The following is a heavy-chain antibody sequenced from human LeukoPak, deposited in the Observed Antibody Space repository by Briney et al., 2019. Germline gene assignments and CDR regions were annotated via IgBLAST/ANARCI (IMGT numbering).Heavy chain of an antibody. CDR1: GFTFSSYE. CDR3: ARDPRPGDYDIPY. V-gene: IGHV3-48*03. D-gene: IGHD3-9*01. J-gene: IGHJ4*02. Sequence: PGGSLRLSCAASGFTFSSYEMNWVRQAPGKGLEWVSYISSSGSTIYYADSVKGRFTISRDNAKNSLYLQMNSLRAEDTAVYYCARDPRPGDYDIPYWGQGTLVTVSS. CDR2: ISSSGSTI.